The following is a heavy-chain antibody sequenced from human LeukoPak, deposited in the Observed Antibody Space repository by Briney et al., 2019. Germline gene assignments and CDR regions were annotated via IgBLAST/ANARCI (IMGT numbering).Heavy chain of an antibody. CDR2: VSYSGGT. CDR1: GVSISSDGYY. J-gene: IGHJ6*01. V-gene: IGHV4-31*03. D-gene: IGHD3-9*01. Sequence: PSQTLSLTCTVSGVSISSDGYYWSWVRQHPEKGLVWIGYVSYSGGTLYNPSLKSRVAISIDTSKNQFSLRLRSVTAADTAVYYCAEDRSLVGERYSYQFYGMDVWGQGTAVTVSS. CDR3: AEDRSLVGERYSYQFYGMDV.